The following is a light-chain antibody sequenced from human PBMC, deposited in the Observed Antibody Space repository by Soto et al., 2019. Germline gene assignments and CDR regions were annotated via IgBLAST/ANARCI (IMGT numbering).Light chain of an antibody. CDR1: SSDVGGYDY. V-gene: IGLV2-14*01. CDR2: EVS. J-gene: IGLJ1*01. CDR3: SSYSISTAYL. Sequence: QSALTQPASVSGSPGQSITISCTGTSSDVGGYDYVSWYQLHPGKAPKLMVFEVSNRPSGVSYRFPGSKSGNTASLTISGLQAEEEADYFCSSYSISTAYLFGTGTKVTV.